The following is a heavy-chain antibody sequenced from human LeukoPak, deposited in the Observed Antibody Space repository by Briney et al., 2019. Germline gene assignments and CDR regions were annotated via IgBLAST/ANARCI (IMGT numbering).Heavy chain of an antibody. J-gene: IGHJ4*02. CDR2: INSDGSST. Sequence: PGGSLRLSCAASGFTFSSYWMHWVRQAPGKGLVWVSRINSDGSSTSYADSVKGRFTISRDNAKNALYLQMNSLRAEDTAVYYWARDLFFVTDGVVIIEQFDYWGQGTLVTVSS. D-gene: IGHD3-3*01. V-gene: IGHV3-74*01. CDR3: ARDLFFVTDGVVIIEQFDY. CDR1: GFTFSSYW.